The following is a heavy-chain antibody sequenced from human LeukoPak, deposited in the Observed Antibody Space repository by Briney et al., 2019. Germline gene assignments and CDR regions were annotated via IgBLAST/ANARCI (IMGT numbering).Heavy chain of an antibody. CDR3: ASEGYGGNSDAFDS. CDR2: ISGSGGST. CDR1: GFMFSRFA. J-gene: IGHJ3*02. V-gene: IGHV3-23*01. Sequence: PGGSLRLSRAASGFMFSRFAMSWVRQAPGKGLEWVSAISGSGGSTYYADSVKGRFTISRDNAKNSLYLQMNSLRAEDTAVYYCASEGYGGNSDAFDSWGQGTMVTVSS. D-gene: IGHD4-23*01.